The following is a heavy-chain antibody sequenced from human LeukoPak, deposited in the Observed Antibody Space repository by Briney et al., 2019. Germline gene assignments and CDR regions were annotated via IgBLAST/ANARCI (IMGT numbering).Heavy chain of an antibody. V-gene: IGHV3-11*01. Sequence: GGSLRLSCAASGFTFSDYYMSWIRQAPGKGLEWLSYISSGASTVKYADSVRGRFTISRDNAKNSLYLQTNTLRAEDTALYYCARDFPGIAAAGDWGQGTLVTVSS. CDR2: ISSGASTV. J-gene: IGHJ4*02. CDR3: ARDFPGIAAAGD. CDR1: GFTFSDYY. D-gene: IGHD6-13*01.